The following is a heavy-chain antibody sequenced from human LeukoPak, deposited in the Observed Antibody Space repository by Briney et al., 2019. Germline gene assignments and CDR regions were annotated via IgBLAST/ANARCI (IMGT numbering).Heavy chain of an antibody. Sequence: GASVKVSCKASGYTFTGYYMNWVRQAPGQGLEWMGWINPNRGGTNYAQKFQGRVTMTRDTSISTAYMELSRLRSDDTAVYYCARVKCSSASCYALDYWGQGTLVTVSS. CDR3: ARVKCSSASCYALDY. CDR2: INPNRGGT. J-gene: IGHJ4*02. CDR1: GYTFTGYY. D-gene: IGHD2-2*01. V-gene: IGHV1-2*02.